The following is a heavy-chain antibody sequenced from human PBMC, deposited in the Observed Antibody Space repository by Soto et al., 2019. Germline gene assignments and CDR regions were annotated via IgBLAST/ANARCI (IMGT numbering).Heavy chain of an antibody. J-gene: IGHJ5*02. V-gene: IGHV5-10-1*01. CDR3: AGITMVRGVILDWFDP. CDR1: GYSFTSYW. CDR2: IDPSDSYT. D-gene: IGHD3-10*01. Sequence: GESLKISCKGSGYSFTSYWISWVRQMPGKGLEWMGRIDPSDSYTNYSPSFQGHVTISADKSISTAYLQWSSLKASDTAMYYCAGITMVRGVILDWFDPWGQGTLVTVSS.